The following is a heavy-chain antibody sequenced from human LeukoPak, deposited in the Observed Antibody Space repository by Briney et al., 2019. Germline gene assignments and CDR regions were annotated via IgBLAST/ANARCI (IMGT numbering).Heavy chain of an antibody. D-gene: IGHD3-9*01. Sequence: SMNLSCKAYGYTFTSYDISWVRQANGQVLEWIGSMNPNSGNTGYAQKFQGRVTMTRNTSISTAYMELSSLRSEDTAVCYCTGAILTGYGEGAFDIWGQGTMVTVSS. V-gene: IGHV1-8*01. CDR3: TGAILTGYGEGAFDI. CDR2: MNPNSGNT. J-gene: IGHJ3*02. CDR1: GYTFTSYD.